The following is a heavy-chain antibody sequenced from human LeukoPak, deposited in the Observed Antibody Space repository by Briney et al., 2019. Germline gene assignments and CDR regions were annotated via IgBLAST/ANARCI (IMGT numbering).Heavy chain of an antibody. D-gene: IGHD2-2*01. CDR2: IYTSGST. CDR3: ARQKCTSTSCLTKNAFDI. Sequence: SETLSLTCTVSGGSISSYYWSWIRQPPGKGLEWIGYIYTSGSTNYNPFLESRVTISVDTSKNQFSLDLSSVTAADTAVYYCARQKCTSTSCLTKNAFDIWGQGTMVTVSS. J-gene: IGHJ3*02. CDR1: GGSISSYY. V-gene: IGHV4-4*09.